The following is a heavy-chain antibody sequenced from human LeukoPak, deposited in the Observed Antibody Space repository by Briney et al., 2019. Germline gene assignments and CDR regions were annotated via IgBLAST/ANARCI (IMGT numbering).Heavy chain of an antibody. CDR3: ARRSFDS. Sequence: GESLKISCQASGYNFVNYWIGWVRQMPGRGLEWMGIIYPRSSAAKYSPSFEGQVTTSVDKSINTAYLQWTSLRASDTAMYFCARRSFDSWGQGTRVTVSP. J-gene: IGHJ4*02. D-gene: IGHD6-19*01. CDR1: GYNFVNYW. CDR2: IYPRSSAA. V-gene: IGHV5-51*01.